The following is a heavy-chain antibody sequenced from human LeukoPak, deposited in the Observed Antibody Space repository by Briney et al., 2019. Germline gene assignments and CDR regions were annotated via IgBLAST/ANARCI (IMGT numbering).Heavy chain of an antibody. CDR2: ISAYNGNT. D-gene: IGHD3-22*01. CDR3: ARDRGYYDSSGYLRY. J-gene: IGHJ4*02. CDR1: GYTFTSYG. Sequence: ASVKVSCKASGYTFTSYGISWVRQAPGQGLEWMGWISAYNGNTNYAQKLQGRVTMTTDTSASTAYMELRSLRSDDTAVYYCARDRGYYDSSGYLRYWGQGTLVTVSS. V-gene: IGHV1-18*01.